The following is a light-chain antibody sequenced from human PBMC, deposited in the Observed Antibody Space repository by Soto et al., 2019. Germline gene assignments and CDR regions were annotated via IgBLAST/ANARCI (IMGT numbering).Light chain of an antibody. V-gene: IGKV1-5*03. Sequence: DIQMTQSPSTLSASIGDRVTITCRASQSISSWLAWYQGKPGKAPDLLIYKASTLEAGVPSRFSGSGSGTEFTLTISSLQPDDSATYYCQQYKSYPYTFGQGTKLEI. CDR1: QSISSW. CDR3: QQYKSYPYT. CDR2: KAS. J-gene: IGKJ2*01.